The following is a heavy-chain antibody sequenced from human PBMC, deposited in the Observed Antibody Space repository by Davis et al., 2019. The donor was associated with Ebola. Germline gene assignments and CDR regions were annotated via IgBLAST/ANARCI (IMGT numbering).Heavy chain of an antibody. CDR3: AAHLGGNWNGDAFDI. CDR1: GFTFSSYA. V-gene: IGHV3-30*04. Sequence: GESLKISCSASGFTFSSYAMHWVRQAPGKGLEWVAVISYDGSNKYYADSVKGRFTISRDNSKNTLYLQMSSLRAEDTAVYYCAAHLGGNWNGDAFDIWGQGTMVTVSS. D-gene: IGHD1-1*01. J-gene: IGHJ3*02. CDR2: ISYDGSNK.